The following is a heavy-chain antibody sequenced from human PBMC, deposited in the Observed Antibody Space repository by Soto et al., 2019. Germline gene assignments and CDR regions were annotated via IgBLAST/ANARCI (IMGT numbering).Heavy chain of an antibody. J-gene: IGHJ4*02. CDR3: ARDIGEKYFDY. CDR1: GYTFTGYY. V-gene: IGHV1-2*04. Sequence: ASVKVSCKASGYTFTGYYMHWVRQAPGQGLEWMGWINPNRGGTNYAQKFQGWVTMTRDTSISTAYMELSRLRSDDTAVYYCARDIGEKYFDYWGQGTLVTVSS. D-gene: IGHD1-26*01. CDR2: INPNRGGT.